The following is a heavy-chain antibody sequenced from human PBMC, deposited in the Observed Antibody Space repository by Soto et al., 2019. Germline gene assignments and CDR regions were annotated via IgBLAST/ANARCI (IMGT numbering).Heavy chain of an antibody. J-gene: IGHJ4*02. CDR3: IRGMSTYYYDY. V-gene: IGHV3-73*01. CDR2: ILSNAGNYAT. CDR1: GFIFSGSA. Sequence: EVQLVESGGGLVQPGGSLKLSCAASGFIFSGSAVHWVRQASGKGLEWVGRILSNAGNYATAYPASMKGRFTISRDVSENTAFLQKNSLKTVAPVVYYCIRGMSTYYYDYWGQGTLVAVSS.